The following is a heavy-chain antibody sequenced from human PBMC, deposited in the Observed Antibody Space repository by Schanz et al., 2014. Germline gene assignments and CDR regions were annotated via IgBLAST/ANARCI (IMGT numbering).Heavy chain of an antibody. CDR3: ARENLNWEAFDI. D-gene: IGHD7-27*01. J-gene: IGHJ3*02. V-gene: IGHV3-30-3*01. Sequence: QVQLVESGGGVVQPGRSLRLSCAASGFTFSNYAMHWVRQAPGKGLEWVAFISYDGSNKYYADSVKGRFTISRDNAKNSLYLEMTSLRGEDTAVYYCARENLNWEAFDIWGQGTVVTVSS. CDR1: GFTFSNYA. CDR2: ISYDGSNK.